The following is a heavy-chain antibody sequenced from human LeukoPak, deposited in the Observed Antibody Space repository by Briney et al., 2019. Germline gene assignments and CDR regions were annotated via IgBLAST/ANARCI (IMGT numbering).Heavy chain of an antibody. Sequence: GSSVKVSCKASGGTFSSYAISWVRQAPGQGLEWMGGIIPIFGTANYAQKFQGRVTITADKSTSTAYMELSSLRSEDTAVYYCATDDPRDFDWLPLDSWGQGTLVTVSS. CDR1: GGTFSSYA. CDR2: IIPIFGTA. D-gene: IGHD3-9*01. CDR3: ATDDPRDFDWLPLDS. V-gene: IGHV1-69*06. J-gene: IGHJ4*02.